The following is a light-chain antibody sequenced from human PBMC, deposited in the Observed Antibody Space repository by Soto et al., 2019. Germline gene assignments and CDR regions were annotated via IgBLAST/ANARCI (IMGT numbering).Light chain of an antibody. Sequence: QSVLTQPPSVSAAPGQKVTISCSGSSSNIGNNYVSWYQQLPGTAPKLLIYEDDKRPSGIPDRFSGSKSGASATLGITGLQTGDEADYYCGAWASSLSAWVFGGGTEVTVL. V-gene: IGLV1-51*02. CDR1: SSNIGNNY. J-gene: IGLJ3*02. CDR2: EDD. CDR3: GAWASSLSAWV.